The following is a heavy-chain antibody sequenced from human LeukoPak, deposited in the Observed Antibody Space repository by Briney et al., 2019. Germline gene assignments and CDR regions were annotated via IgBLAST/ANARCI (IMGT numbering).Heavy chain of an antibody. CDR1: GYTFTGYY. V-gene: IGHV1-2*02. CDR3: ARVSGQWLVPGWFDP. J-gene: IGHJ5*02. CDR2: INPNSGGT. Sequence: ASVKVSCKASGYTFTGYYMHWVRQAPGQGLEWMGWINPNSGGTNYAQKFQGRVTMTRDTSISTAYMELSRLRSDDTAVYYCARVSGQWLVPGWFDPWGQGTLVTVSS. D-gene: IGHD6-19*01.